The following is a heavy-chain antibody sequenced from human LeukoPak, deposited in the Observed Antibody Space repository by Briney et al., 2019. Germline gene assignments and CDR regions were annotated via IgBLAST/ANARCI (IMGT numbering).Heavy chain of an antibody. CDR2: ISSSSSYI. Sequence: GGSLRLSCAASGFNFSSYSMNWVRQAPGKGLEWVSSISSSSSYIYYADSVKGRFTISRDNAKNSQYLQMNSLRPEDTAVYYCAREVGAGAYWGQGTLVTVSS. J-gene: IGHJ4*02. D-gene: IGHD1-26*01. CDR3: AREVGAGAY. V-gene: IGHV3-21*01. CDR1: GFNFSSYS.